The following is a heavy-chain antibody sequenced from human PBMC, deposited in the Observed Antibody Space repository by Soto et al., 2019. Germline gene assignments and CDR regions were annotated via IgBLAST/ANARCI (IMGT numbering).Heavy chain of an antibody. J-gene: IGHJ4*02. Sequence: SVKVSCKASGGTFSSYAISWVRQAPGQGLEWMGGIIPIFGTANYAQKFQGRVTITADESTSTAYMELSRLRSEDTAVCYCASGINYYDSSGHGGAFDYWGQGTLVTVSS. CDR3: ASGINYYDSSGHGGAFDY. CDR2: IIPIFGTA. D-gene: IGHD3-22*01. V-gene: IGHV1-69*13. CDR1: GGTFSSYA.